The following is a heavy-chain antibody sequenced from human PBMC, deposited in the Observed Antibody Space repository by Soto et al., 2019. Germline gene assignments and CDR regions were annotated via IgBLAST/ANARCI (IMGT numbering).Heavy chain of an antibody. J-gene: IGHJ5*02. Sequence: QGLLVEYGGRVVQPGRSLRLSCVASGFTFNRYGMHWVRQAPGKGLEWVAEISFDGTAKYYAESVKGRFTVSRDNGNNPLHLEMNSLGAKDTAVYFCATGRSTRFDPWGQGTLVTVSS. CDR3: ATGRSTRFDP. CDR1: GFTFNRYG. CDR2: ISFDGTAK. V-gene: IGHV3-30*03. D-gene: IGHD1-1*01.